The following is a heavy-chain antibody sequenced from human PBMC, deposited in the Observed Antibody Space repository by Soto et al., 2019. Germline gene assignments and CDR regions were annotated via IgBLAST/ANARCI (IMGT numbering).Heavy chain of an antibody. CDR3: ARGLGYCNVGSGSAACDM. D-gene: IGHD2-15*01. CDR1: GLSFSSDS. CDR2: ISGSGSYI. Sequence: EVQLVESGGGLVKPGGSLRLSCTASGLSFSSDSMNWVRQAPGKGLEWVSSISGSGSYIYYADSVKGRFTISRDNAKNSVYQQMHTPRAEDTAVYYCARGLGYCNVGSGSAACDMWGQGTMVTVSS. J-gene: IGHJ3*02. V-gene: IGHV3-21*01.